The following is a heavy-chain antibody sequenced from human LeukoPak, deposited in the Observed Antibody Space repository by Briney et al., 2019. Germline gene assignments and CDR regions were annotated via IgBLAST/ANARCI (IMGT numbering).Heavy chain of an antibody. D-gene: IGHD2-2*01. CDR1: GFTFSSYE. V-gene: IGHV3-48*03. CDR2: ISSSGSTI. CDR3: AKFYRQYCSSTSCYGGFDY. J-gene: IGHJ4*02. Sequence: GGSLRLSCAASGFTFSSYEMNWVRQAPGKGLEWVSYISSSGSTIYYADSVKGRFTISRDNAKNSLYLQMNSLRAEDTAVYYCAKFYRQYCSSTSCYGGFDYWGQGTLVTVSS.